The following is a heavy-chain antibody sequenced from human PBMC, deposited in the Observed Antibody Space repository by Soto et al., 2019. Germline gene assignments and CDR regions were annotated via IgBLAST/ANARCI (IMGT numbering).Heavy chain of an antibody. Sequence: EVQLVESGGGLIQPGGSLRLPWAASGFTVSSNYMSWFRQAPGKGLEWVSVIYSGGSTYYADSVKGRFTISRDNSKNTLYLQMNSLRAEDTAVYYCARVFSTVVTPVPGAFDIWGQGTMVTVSS. CDR2: IYSGGST. CDR1: GFTVSSNY. J-gene: IGHJ3*02. V-gene: IGHV3-53*01. D-gene: IGHD4-17*01. CDR3: ARVFSTVVTPVPGAFDI.